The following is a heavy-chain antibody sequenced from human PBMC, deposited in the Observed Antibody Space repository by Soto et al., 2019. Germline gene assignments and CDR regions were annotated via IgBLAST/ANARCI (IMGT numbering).Heavy chain of an antibody. CDR1: GGSIGSYY. Sequence: QVQLQESGPGLVKPSETLSLTCTVSGGSIGSYYWSWVRQPPGMGLEWIGYISYSGSTNYNPSLKSRVTISVDTSKSQFSLKLTSVAAADTAVYYCARLGRGYSGYGSYYYYMDVWGKGTTVTVSS. CDR3: ARLGRGYSGYGSYYYYMDV. D-gene: IGHD5-12*01. CDR2: ISYSGST. V-gene: IGHV4-59*01. J-gene: IGHJ6*03.